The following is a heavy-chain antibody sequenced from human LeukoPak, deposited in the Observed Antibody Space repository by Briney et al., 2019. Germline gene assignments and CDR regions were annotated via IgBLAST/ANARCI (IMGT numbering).Heavy chain of an antibody. Sequence: AGGSLRLSCEASGFTFSSFWMHWVRQAPGKGLVWVARIKGDGITTNYADPAKGRFTVSRDNANNTVYLQMNSLRAEDTAVYYCAKDLHEIAADYWGQGTLVTVAS. CDR2: IKGDGITT. V-gene: IGHV3-74*01. J-gene: IGHJ4*02. CDR3: AKDLHEIAADY. D-gene: IGHD2-21*01. CDR1: GFTFSSFW.